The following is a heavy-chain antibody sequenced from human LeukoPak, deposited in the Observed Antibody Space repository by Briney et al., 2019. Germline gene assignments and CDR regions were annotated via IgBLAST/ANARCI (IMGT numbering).Heavy chain of an antibody. J-gene: IGHJ6*02. V-gene: IGHV4-34*01. CDR2: INHSGST. D-gene: IGHD4-17*01. CDR3: AREPPGYGDYGSWRSLSMDV. Sequence: SETLSLTCAVYGGSFSGYYWSWIRQPPGKGLEWIGEINHSGSTNYNPSLKSRVTISADTSKNQFSLKLSSVTAADTAVYYCAREPPGYGDYGSWRSLSMDVWGQGTTVTVS. CDR1: GGSFSGYY.